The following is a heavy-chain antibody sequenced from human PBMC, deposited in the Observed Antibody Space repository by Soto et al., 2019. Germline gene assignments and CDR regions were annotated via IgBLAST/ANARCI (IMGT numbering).Heavy chain of an antibody. Sequence: ASVKVSCKASGYTFTSYGISWVRQAPGQGLEWMGWISAYNGNTNYAQKLQGRVTMTTDTSTSTAYMELRSLRSDDTAVYYCARDSRAIITFGGVIVKRYYFDYWGQGTLVTVSS. CDR1: GYTFTSYG. D-gene: IGHD3-16*02. CDR2: ISAYNGNT. V-gene: IGHV1-18*01. J-gene: IGHJ4*02. CDR3: ARDSRAIITFGGVIVKRYYFDY.